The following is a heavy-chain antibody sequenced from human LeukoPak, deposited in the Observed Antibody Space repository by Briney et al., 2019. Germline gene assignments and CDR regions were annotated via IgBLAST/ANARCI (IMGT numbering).Heavy chain of an antibody. CDR2: ISSSSSTI. CDR3: AGGGVRYFDWYGRGYYYYMDV. J-gene: IGHJ6*03. V-gene: IGHV3-48*01. Sequence: PGGSLRLSCAASGFTFSSYSMNWVRQAPGKGLEWVSYISSSSSTIYYADSVKGRFTISRDNAKNSLYLQMNSLRGEDTAVYYCAGGGVRYFDWYGRGYYYYMDVWGKGTTVTVSS. D-gene: IGHD3-9*01. CDR1: GFTFSSYS.